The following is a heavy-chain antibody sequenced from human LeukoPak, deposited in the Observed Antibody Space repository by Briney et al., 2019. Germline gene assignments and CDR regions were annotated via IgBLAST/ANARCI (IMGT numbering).Heavy chain of an antibody. D-gene: IGHD3-22*01. CDR3: ARDPPEYYDSSGFYDY. CDR2: INPNNGDT. V-gene: IGHV1-2*02. CDR1: GYTFTDYY. Sequence: VSVKVSCKASGYTFTDYYIHWVRQAPGQGLEWMGWINPNNGDTNYAQKFQGRVTMTRDTSISTAYMEVTRLRSDDTAVYYCARDPPEYYDSSGFYDYWGQGTLVTVSS. J-gene: IGHJ4*02.